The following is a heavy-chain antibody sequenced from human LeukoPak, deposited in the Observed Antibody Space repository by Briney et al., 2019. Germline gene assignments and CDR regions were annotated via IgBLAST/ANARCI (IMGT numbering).Heavy chain of an antibody. D-gene: IGHD4-17*01. Sequence: GGSLRLSCAASGFTFSSYGMHWVRQAPGKGLEWVAFIRYDGSNKYYADSVKGRFTISRDNSKNTLYLQMNSLRAEDTAVYYCAKEGPEKYGDDGQYFDYRGQGNLFTVSS. CDR3: AKEGPEKYGDDGQYFDY. V-gene: IGHV3-30*02. J-gene: IGHJ4*02. CDR1: GFTFSSYG. CDR2: IRYDGSNK.